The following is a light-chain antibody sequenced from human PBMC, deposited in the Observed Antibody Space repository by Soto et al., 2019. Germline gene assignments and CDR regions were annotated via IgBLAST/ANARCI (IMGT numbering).Light chain of an antibody. CDR2: AAS. J-gene: IGKJ5*01. V-gene: IGKV1-39*01. Sequence: DIQMTQSPSSLSASVGDRFTITCRASHTIYSNLNWYQQKPGKAPNLLIYAASSLESGVPARFSGSGSGTHFTLTITGLQPEDFATYYCQQTYSSLPITFGQGTRLEIK. CDR3: QQTYSSLPIT. CDR1: HTIYSN.